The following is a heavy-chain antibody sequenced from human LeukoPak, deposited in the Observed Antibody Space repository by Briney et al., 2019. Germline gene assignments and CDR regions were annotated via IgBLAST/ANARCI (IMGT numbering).Heavy chain of an antibody. CDR1: GYTFTGYY. CDR3: AREDGYDFPY. CDR2: VNPNIGIT. V-gene: IGHV1-2*02. Sequence: ASVKVSCKASGYTFTGYYMHWVRQAPGQGLEWMGWVNPNIGITNYAQKFQGRVTMTRDTSINTAYMEVSRLTSDDTAVYYCAREDGYDFPYWGQGTLVTVSS. D-gene: IGHD3-3*01. J-gene: IGHJ4*02.